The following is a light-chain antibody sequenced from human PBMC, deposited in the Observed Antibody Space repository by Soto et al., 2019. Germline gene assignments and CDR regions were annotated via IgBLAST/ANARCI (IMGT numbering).Light chain of an antibody. J-gene: IGKJ4*01. V-gene: IGKV1-13*02. CDR3: QQFNSFPLT. CDR1: PGIGSA. Sequence: AAQLTQSPSSLCASAGDRATISCRASPGIGSALAWYQQKPGKAPKVLIYDSSSLKSGVPSRFSGSGSGTDFTLTISSLQPEDFATYYCQQFNSFPLTFGGGTKVDI. CDR2: DSS.